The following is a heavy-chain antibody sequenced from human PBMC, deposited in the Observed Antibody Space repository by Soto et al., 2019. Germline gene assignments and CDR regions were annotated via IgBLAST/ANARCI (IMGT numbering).Heavy chain of an antibody. D-gene: IGHD3-10*01. CDR1: GCTFSIDA. J-gene: IGHJ4*02. Sequence: SVKLHCKAAGCTFSIDASGWVRKDKGQWLEWMGGIIPIGCRANYAQKFQGIVTITAEKSTRTAYMELSSLRSEDMAVYYCGIGECFADFDFRGQRT. CDR2: IIPIGCRA. CDR3: GIGECFADFDF. V-gene: IGHV1-69*06.